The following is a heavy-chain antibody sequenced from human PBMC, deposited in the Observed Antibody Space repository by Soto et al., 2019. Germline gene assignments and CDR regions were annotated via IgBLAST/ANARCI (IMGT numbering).Heavy chain of an antibody. Sequence: PGGSLRLSCAASGFTFSSYEMNWVRQAPGKGLEWVSYISSRGSTIHYADSVKGRFTISRDNTKNSLYLQLNSLRAEDTAVYYCARDTVTNIDYWGQGTLVTVSS. V-gene: IGHV3-48*03. CDR1: GFTFSSYE. CDR2: ISSRGSTI. D-gene: IGHD4-17*01. J-gene: IGHJ4*02. CDR3: ARDTVTNIDY.